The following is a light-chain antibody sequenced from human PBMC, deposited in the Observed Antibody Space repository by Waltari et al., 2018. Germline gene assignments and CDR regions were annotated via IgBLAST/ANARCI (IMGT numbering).Light chain of an antibody. V-gene: IGLV2-23*01. Sequence: QSALTQPASVSGSPGQSITISCTGTSSDVGSYNLVSWYQQHPGKAPKLMIYEDTKRPSGCSDRFSGSKSGNTASLTISGLQAEDEADYYCCSYAGSSPHVVFGGGTKLTVL. J-gene: IGLJ2*01. CDR2: EDT. CDR1: SSDVGSYNL. CDR3: CSYAGSSPHVV.